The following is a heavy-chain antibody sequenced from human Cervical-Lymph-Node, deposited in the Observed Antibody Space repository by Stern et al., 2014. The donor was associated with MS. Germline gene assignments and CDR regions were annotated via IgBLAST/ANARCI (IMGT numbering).Heavy chain of an antibody. Sequence: QVQLVQSGAEVKQPGSSMKVSCKASGGTFSSIEISWVRQAPGQGLEWLGGISPLFGTTSYAQQVQGRVTIVADESTNTVNMELSRLRSEDTAVYYCVRDQGGIAASWGQGTLVTVSS. CDR3: VRDQGGIAAS. CDR2: ISPLFGTT. J-gene: IGHJ4*02. D-gene: IGHD6-13*01. CDR1: GGTFSSIE. V-gene: IGHV1-69*01.